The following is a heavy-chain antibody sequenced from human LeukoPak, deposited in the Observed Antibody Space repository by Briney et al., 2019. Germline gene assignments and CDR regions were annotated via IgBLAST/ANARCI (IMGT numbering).Heavy chain of an antibody. D-gene: IGHD3-3*01. CDR2: IYYSGST. V-gene: IGHV4-39*01. CDR1: GCSISSSSYY. CDR3: ARRTRAYDFWSGYYPQTYY. J-gene: IGHJ4*02. Sequence: SETLSLTCTVSGCSISSSSYYWGWIRQPPGKGLEWIGSIYYSGSTYYNPSLKSRVTISVDTSKNQYSLTLSSVTAADTAVYYSARRTRAYDFWSGYYPQTYYWGQGALVTVSS.